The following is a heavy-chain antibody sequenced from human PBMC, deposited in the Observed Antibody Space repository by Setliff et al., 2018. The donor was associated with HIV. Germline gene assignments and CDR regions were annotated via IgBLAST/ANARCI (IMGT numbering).Heavy chain of an antibody. D-gene: IGHD1-26*01. J-gene: IGHJ3*02. Sequence: PSETLSLTCAGYGGSLSGYYWRWIRQPPGKGLEWIGDVSHTGSTNYNPSLKSRITISADTPKNQFSLKLSSVTAADTAVYYCAREGTYSGTYWVRRVASFDIWGQGTMVTDSS. CDR3: AREGTYSGTYWVRRVASFDI. CDR2: VSHTGST. CDR1: GGSLSGYY. V-gene: IGHV4-34*01.